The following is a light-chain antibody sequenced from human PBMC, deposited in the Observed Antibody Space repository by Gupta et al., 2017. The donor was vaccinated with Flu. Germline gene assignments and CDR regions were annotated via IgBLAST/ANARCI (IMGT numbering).Light chain of an antibody. J-gene: IGLJ1*01. V-gene: IGLV2-23*01. CDR1: SSDVGTYKL. CDR3: CSYAGANIFV. Sequence: QSALTQPASVSGSPGQSITISCTGTSSDVGTYKLVSWYQQSPGKAPKLIMYEATKRPSGISDRFSGSNSDRTASLTISGRQAEDEAQYFCCSYAGANIFVFGTGTKVTVL. CDR2: EAT.